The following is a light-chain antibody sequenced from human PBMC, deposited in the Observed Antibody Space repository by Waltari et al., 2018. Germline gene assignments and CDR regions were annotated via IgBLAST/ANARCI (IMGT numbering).Light chain of an antibody. CDR2: QDT. Sequence: SYELTQPPSVSVSPGQTAKITCSGDTLPKQYAYWYQQKPGQAPGVVIYQDTQGHSGVPEPFSGSSSGTTVTLTISDVQAADEAVYHCQSADSTNTYVIFGGGTQLTVL. J-gene: IGLJ2*01. CDR3: QSADSTNTYVI. V-gene: IGLV3-25*03. CDR1: TLPKQY.